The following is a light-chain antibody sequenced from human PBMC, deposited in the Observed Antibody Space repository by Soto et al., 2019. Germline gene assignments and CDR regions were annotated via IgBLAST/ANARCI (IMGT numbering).Light chain of an antibody. Sequence: DIVMTQSPDSLAVSLGERATINCKSSQSVLYSSNKKNYLAWYQQKPGQPPKLLIDWASTLGSGVTDQFSGRGSGADFPLTISRMQAEDVAVYLCQQYYTSPFTFGHGTKVDI. CDR1: QSVLYSSNKKNY. J-gene: IGKJ3*01. V-gene: IGKV4-1*01. CDR2: WAS. CDR3: QQYYTSPFT.